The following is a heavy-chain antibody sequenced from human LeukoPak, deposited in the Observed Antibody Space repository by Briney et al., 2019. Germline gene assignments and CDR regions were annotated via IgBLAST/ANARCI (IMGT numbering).Heavy chain of an antibody. D-gene: IGHD5-12*01. CDR1: GLTFNSHG. V-gene: IGHV3-23*01. J-gene: IGHJ4*02. CDR2: ISGSGGRT. CDR3: AKDDDWLRFEH. Sequence: GGTLTLPCAASGLTFNSHGMNWLRQAPGKGVEWVSGISGSGGRTYYADSVKGRFTISRDNSNRMLYLQMNSLIAEDTAIYYCAKDDDWLRFEHWGRGTPVSVSS.